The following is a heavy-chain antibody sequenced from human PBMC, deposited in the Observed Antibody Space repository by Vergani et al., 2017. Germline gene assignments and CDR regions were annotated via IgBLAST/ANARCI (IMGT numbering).Heavy chain of an antibody. CDR3: ARDLNYGDYVTFGYGY. J-gene: IGHJ4*02. CDR1: GFTFSSYS. D-gene: IGHD4-17*01. V-gene: IGHV3-21*01. CDR2: ISSSSSYI. Sequence: EVQLLESGGGLVQPGGSLRLSCAASGFTFSSYSMNWVRQAPGKGLEWVSSISSSSSYIYYADSVKGRFTISRDNAKNSLYLQMNSLRAEDTAVYYCARDLNYGDYVTFGYGYWGQGTLVTVSS.